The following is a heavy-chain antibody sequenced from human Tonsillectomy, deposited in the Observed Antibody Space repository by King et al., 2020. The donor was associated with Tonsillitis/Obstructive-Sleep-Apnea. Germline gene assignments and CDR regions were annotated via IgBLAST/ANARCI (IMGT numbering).Heavy chain of an antibody. D-gene: IGHD6-19*01. Sequence: VQLVESGGGLVQPGGSLRLSCAASGFTFSSYSMNWFRQAPGKGLEWVSYISSSSSTIYYADSVKGRFTISRDNAKNSLYLQMNSLRDEDTAVYYCAREFSSGWLSGAFDIWGQGTMVTVSS. CDR2: ISSSSSTI. CDR1: GFTFSSYS. J-gene: IGHJ3*02. V-gene: IGHV3-48*02. CDR3: AREFSSGWLSGAFDI.